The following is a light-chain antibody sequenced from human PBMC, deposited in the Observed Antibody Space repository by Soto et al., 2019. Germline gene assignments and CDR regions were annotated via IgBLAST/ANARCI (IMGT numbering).Light chain of an antibody. CDR2: DTS. CDR1: QSVTSN. Sequence: EIVLTQSPATLSLSPGERATLSCRASQSVTSNFAWYQQKPGQAPRLLIYDTSNSATGIPARFSGSGSGTDFTLTISSLEPEDFAVYYCQQRGTWPPLFTFGPGTKVDIK. CDR3: QQRGTWPPLFT. V-gene: IGKV3-11*01. J-gene: IGKJ3*01.